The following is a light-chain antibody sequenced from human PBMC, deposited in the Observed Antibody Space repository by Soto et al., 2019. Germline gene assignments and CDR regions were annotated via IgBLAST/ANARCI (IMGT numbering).Light chain of an antibody. Sequence: EIVLTQSPGTLSLSPGERATLSCRASQSVSNNYLAWYQQKPGQAPRLLIYGASNRATGIPDRFSGSGSGTDFTLTISRLEPEDFAVYYCQQYGTSPPLYTFGQGTKLEI. CDR3: QQYGTSPPLYT. CDR2: GAS. J-gene: IGKJ2*01. CDR1: QSVSNNY. V-gene: IGKV3-20*01.